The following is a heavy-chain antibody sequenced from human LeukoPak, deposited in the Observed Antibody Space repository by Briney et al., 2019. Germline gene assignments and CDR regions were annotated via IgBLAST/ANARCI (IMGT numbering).Heavy chain of an antibody. V-gene: IGHV4-31*02. CDR1: GGSISSGGYY. Sequence: TLSLTCTVSGGSISSGGYYWSWIRQHPGKGLEWIGYIYYSGSTYYNPSLKSRVTISVDTSKNQFSLKLSSVTAADTAVYYCARSGSYADSSSSGDYYYGMDVWGQGTTVTVSS. CDR3: ARSGSYADSSSSGDYYYGMDV. D-gene: IGHD6-6*01. J-gene: IGHJ6*02. CDR2: IYYSGST.